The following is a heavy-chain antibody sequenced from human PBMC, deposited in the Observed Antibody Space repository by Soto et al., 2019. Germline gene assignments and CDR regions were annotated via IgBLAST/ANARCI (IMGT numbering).Heavy chain of an antibody. J-gene: IGHJ3*01. V-gene: IGHV4-39*01. CDR2: IYYNGDT. CDR1: GGSVSSGNYF. Sequence: QLQLQESGPGLVKPAETLSLKCAVSGGSVSSGNYFWGWIRQPPGKGLEWIGNIYYNGDTYYSPSLKSRVTMSVATALNQFSLRLTSETAAVTAVYYCAIRLIDNWNQGHAVDFWGQGTLVTVSS. CDR3: AIRLIDNWNQGHAVDF. D-gene: IGHD1-20*01.